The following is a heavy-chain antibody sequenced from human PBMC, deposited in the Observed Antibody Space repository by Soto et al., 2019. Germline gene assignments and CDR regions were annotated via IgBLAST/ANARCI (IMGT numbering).Heavy chain of an antibody. J-gene: IGHJ5*02. CDR1: GGSLSGYY. CDR2: INHSGST. V-gene: IGHV4-34*01. Sequence: SETLSLTCAVYGGSLSGYYWSWIRQPPGKGLEWIGEINHSGSTNYNPSLKSRVTISVDTSKNQFSLKLSSVTAADTAVYYCARPQFRYYDFWSGPRRAYNWFDPWGQGTLVTVSS. D-gene: IGHD3-3*01. CDR3: ARPQFRYYDFWSGPRRAYNWFDP.